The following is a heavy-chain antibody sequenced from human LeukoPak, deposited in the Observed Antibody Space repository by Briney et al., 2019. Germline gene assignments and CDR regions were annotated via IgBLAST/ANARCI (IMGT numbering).Heavy chain of an antibody. V-gene: IGHV3-53*01. CDR2: IFSGGNT. Sequence: GGSLRLSCAGSGFTINKNYMNWVRQAPGKGLEWVSVIFSGGNTYYADSVEGRFTISRDISNNTLFLQMNSLRAEDTAVYYCARGGAMRDWGQGTLVTVSS. J-gene: IGHJ4*02. CDR3: ARGGAMRD. CDR1: GFTINKNY.